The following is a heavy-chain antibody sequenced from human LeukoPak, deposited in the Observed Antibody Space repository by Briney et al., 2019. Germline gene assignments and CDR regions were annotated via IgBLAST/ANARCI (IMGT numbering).Heavy chain of an antibody. CDR1: GFTFSSYG. CDR3: AKDEYYYDSSGYYLLGWFDY. V-gene: IGHV3-23*01. D-gene: IGHD3-22*01. CDR2: ISGSGGST. J-gene: IGHJ4*02. Sequence: GGSLRLSCAASGFTFSSYGMSWVRQAPGKGLEWVSAISGSGGSTYYADSVKGRFTISRDNSKNTLYLQMNSLRAEDTAVYYCAKDEYYYDSSGYYLLGWFDYWGQGTLVTVSS.